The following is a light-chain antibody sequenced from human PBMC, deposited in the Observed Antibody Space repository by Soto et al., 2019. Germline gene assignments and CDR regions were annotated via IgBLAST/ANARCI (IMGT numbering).Light chain of an antibody. CDR3: QPHGSSPRP. CDR2: GAS. Sequence: EIVLTQSPGTLSLSPGERATLSCRASQSVSSSYLAWYQQKPGQAPRLLIYGASSRAPGIPDRFSGSGSGTDFTLTISGLEPDASAVSYSQPHGSSPRPSGHGPQVEIQ. CDR1: QSVSSSY. V-gene: IGKV3-20*01. J-gene: IGKJ1*01.